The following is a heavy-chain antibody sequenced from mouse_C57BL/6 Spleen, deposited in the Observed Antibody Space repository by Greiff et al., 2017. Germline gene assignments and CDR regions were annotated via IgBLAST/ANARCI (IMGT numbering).Heavy chain of an antibody. Sequence: EVKLMESGGGLVKPGGSLKLSCAASGFTFSDYGMHWVRQAPEKGLEWVAYISSGSSTIYYADTVKGRFTISRDNAKNTLFLQMTSLRSEVTAMYYCATLTGTRAMDYWGQGTSVTVSS. CDR3: ATLTGTRAMDY. CDR2: ISSGSSTI. CDR1: GFTFSDYG. V-gene: IGHV5-17*01. J-gene: IGHJ4*01. D-gene: IGHD4-1*01.